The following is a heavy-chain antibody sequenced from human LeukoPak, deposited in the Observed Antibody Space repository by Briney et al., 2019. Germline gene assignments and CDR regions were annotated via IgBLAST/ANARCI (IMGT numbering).Heavy chain of an antibody. D-gene: IGHD3-22*01. CDR1: GGSISSSSYY. CDR3: AREGHHQPGYYYDSSGYYVGEYFQH. J-gene: IGHJ1*01. CDR2: IYTSGST. V-gene: IGHV4-61*02. Sequence: SETLSLTCTVSGGSISSSSYYWSWIRQPAGKGLEWIGRIYTSGSTNYNPSLKSRVTISVDTSKNQSSLKLSSVTAADTAVYYCAREGHHQPGYYYDSSGYYVGEYFQHWGQGTLVTVSS.